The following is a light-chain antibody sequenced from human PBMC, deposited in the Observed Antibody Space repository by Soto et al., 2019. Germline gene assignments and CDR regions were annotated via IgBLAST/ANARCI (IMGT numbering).Light chain of an antibody. V-gene: IGKV1-5*01. CDR3: QQYNTYPT. Sequence: DIQMTQSPSTLCASIGDRVTIACRASQGISNWLAWYQQKPGKAPKLLIFHASSLESGVPSRFSGSGSGTEFTLTISSLQSDDFATYYCQQYNTYPTFGQGTKVDIK. CDR2: HAS. J-gene: IGKJ1*01. CDR1: QGISNW.